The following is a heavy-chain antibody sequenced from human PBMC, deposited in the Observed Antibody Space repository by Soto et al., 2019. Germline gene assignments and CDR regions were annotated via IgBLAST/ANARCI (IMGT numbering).Heavy chain of an antibody. V-gene: IGHV4-59*01. D-gene: IGHD2-2*01. J-gene: IGHJ5*02. CDR2: IYYSGST. Sequence: SETLSLTCTVSGGSISSYYWSWIRHPPGKGLEWIGYIYYSGSTNYNPSLKSRVTISVDTSKNQFSLKLSSVTAADTAVYYCARSLGYCSSTSCLNWFDPWGQGTLVTVSS. CDR3: ARSLGYCSSTSCLNWFDP. CDR1: GGSISSYY.